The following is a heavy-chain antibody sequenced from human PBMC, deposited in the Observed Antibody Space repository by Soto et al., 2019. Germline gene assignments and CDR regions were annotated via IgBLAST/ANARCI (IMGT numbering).Heavy chain of an antibody. CDR3: ARRERAAGTDWWFDP. V-gene: IGHV4-39*01. J-gene: IGHJ5*02. CDR1: GGSISSSSFH. CDR2: IYYSGST. D-gene: IGHD6-13*01. Sequence: QLQLQESGPGLVKPSETLSLTCTVSGGSISSSSFHWGWIRQPPGKGLEWIGSIYYSGSTYYSPSLKSRVTKAVDTSKNQFSLKLSAVTAADTAVYYCARRERAAGTDWWFDPWGQGTLVTVSS.